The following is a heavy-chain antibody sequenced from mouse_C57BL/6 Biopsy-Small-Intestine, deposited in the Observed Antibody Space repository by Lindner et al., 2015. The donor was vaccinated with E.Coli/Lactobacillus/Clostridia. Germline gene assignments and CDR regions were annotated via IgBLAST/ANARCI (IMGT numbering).Heavy chain of an antibody. V-gene: IGHV1-85*01. CDR3: ARSGLLRSFDY. CDR2: TWPRDGDT. J-gene: IGHJ2*01. CDR1: GYTFTNYD. D-gene: IGHD1-1*01. Sequence: VQLQESGPELVKPGTSVRLSCKAAGYTFTNYDVNWVKQRPGQGLEWIGWTWPRDGDTKYNEIFKDKATLTVDTSSNTAFMELHSLTSEDSAVYFCARSGLLRSFDYWGQGTALIVSS.